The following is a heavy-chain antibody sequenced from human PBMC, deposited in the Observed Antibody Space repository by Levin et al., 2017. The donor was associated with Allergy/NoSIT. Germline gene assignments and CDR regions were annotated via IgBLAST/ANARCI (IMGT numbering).Heavy chain of an antibody. CDR1: GFTFSSYW. CDR3: VRPVLASTVTINCFDP. D-gene: IGHD3-3*02. V-gene: IGHV3-74*01. Sequence: LSLTCAASGFTFSSYWMHWVRQAPGKGLVWVSRINSDGSSTNYADSVKGRFTISRDNAKNTLYLQMNSLRAEDTAVYYCVRPVLASTVTINCFDPWGQGTLVTVSS. CDR2: INSDGSST. J-gene: IGHJ5*02.